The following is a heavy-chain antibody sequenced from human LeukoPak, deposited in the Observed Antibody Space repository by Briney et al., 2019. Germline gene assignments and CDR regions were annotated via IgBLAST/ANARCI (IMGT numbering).Heavy chain of an antibody. J-gene: IGHJ3*02. CDR1: GFTFSSYG. CDR3: ARDGGYRLSDAFDT. D-gene: IGHD5-18*01. CDR2: IWYDGSNK. V-gene: IGHV3-33*01. Sequence: GGSLRLSCAASGFTFSSYGMHWVRQAPGKGLEWVAAIWYDGSNKYYADSVKGRFTISRDNSKNTLYLQMNSLRAEDTAVYYCARDGGYRLSDAFDTWGQGTMVTVSS.